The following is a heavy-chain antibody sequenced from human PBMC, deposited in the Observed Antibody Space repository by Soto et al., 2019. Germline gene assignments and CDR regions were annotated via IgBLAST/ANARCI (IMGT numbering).Heavy chain of an antibody. J-gene: IGHJ6*02. CDR2: IWYDGSNK. V-gene: IGHV3-33*01. CDR3: ARGYCSSTSCYSWYYGMDV. D-gene: IGHD2-2*01. Sequence: PGGSLRLSCAASGFTFSSYGMHWVRQAPGKGLEWVAVIWYDGSNKYYADSVKGRFTISRDNSKNTLYLQMNSLRAEDTAVYYCARGYCSSTSCYSWYYGMDVWGQGTTVNVSS. CDR1: GFTFSSYG.